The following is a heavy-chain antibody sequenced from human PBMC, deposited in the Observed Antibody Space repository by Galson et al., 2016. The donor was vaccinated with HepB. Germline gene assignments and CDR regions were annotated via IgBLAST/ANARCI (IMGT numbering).Heavy chain of an antibody. Sequence: SVQVSCKASGYTFLNYGISWVRQAPGQGLEWMGRIRTHSGNTHYAQTVQGRVAITTNTSTSTVHMELRSLRPDDTAVYYCARDWGLRGGVTQNWFDPWGQGTLVIVSS. V-gene: IGHV1-18*01. CDR3: ARDWGLRGGVTQNWFDP. J-gene: IGHJ5*02. D-gene: IGHD3-16*01. CDR2: IRTHSGNT. CDR1: GYTFLNYG.